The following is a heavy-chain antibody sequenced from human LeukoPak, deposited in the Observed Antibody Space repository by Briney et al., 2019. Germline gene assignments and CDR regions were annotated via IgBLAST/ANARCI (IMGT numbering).Heavy chain of an antibody. J-gene: IGHJ4*02. Sequence: SETLSLTCTVSGGSISSYYWSWIRQPPGKGLEWIGYIYYSGSTNYNPSLKSRATISVDTSKNQFSLKLSSVTAADTAVYYCARAELWFGEHRLDYWGQGTLVTVSS. D-gene: IGHD3-10*01. CDR3: ARAELWFGEHRLDY. V-gene: IGHV4-59*01. CDR1: GGSISSYY. CDR2: IYYSGST.